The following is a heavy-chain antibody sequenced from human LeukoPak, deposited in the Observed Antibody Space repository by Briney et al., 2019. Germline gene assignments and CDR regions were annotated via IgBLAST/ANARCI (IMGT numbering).Heavy chain of an antibody. Sequence: GGSLRLSCAPSGFTFSDYWMTWVRQAPGKGLEWVANINRGGNEVHYVDSVKGRFTISRDNAKNSLYLQLDSLRVEDTAVYYCARVGTWELQRVFDYWGQGTLVTVSS. CDR2: INRGGNEV. J-gene: IGHJ4*02. V-gene: IGHV3-7*01. CDR1: GFTFSDYW. D-gene: IGHD1-26*01. CDR3: ARVGTWELQRVFDY.